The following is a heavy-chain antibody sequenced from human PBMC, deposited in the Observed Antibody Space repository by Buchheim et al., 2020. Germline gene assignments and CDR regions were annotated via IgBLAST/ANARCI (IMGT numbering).Heavy chain of an antibody. J-gene: IGHJ4*02. V-gene: IGHV3-48*01. CDR1: GFAFRREN. D-gene: IGHD6-13*01. CDR2: IGPSGHSV. CDR3: ARGSGSSWFAY. Sequence: EVQLVESGGGLVQPGGSLRLSCAASGFAFRRENMNWVRQAPGKGLEWLAYIGPSGHSVYDDSLRGRFTISRDNANNLLYLPMNSLRAEDTAVYFCARGSGSSWFAYWGQGTL.